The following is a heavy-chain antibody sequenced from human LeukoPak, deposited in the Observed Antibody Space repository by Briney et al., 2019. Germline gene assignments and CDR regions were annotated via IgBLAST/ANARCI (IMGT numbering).Heavy chain of an antibody. Sequence: SETLSLTCTVSGGSISSGGYYWSWIRQHPGKGLEWIGYIYYSGSTYYNPSLKSRVTISVDTSKNQFSLKLSSVTAADTAVYYCARVHGRGITMVRGVIGGNYFDYWGQGTLVTVSS. V-gene: IGHV4-31*03. J-gene: IGHJ4*02. CDR2: IYYSGST. CDR1: GGSISSGGYY. D-gene: IGHD3-10*01. CDR3: ARVHGRGITMVRGVIGGNYFDY.